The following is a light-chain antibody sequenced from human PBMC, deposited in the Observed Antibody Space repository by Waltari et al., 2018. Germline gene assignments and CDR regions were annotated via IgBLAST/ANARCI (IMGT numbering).Light chain of an antibody. CDR2: SAS. Sequence: DIQMTQAPSSLSASVGDRVTMTCRTSQSITGHLNWFQQQPGKAPQLLIHSASALQSGVPSRFSGRGSGTQFTLTISSLQPEDVATYFCQQSYITPYTFGQGTKLEIK. CDR3: QQSYITPYT. V-gene: IGKV1-39*01. CDR1: QSITGH. J-gene: IGKJ2*01.